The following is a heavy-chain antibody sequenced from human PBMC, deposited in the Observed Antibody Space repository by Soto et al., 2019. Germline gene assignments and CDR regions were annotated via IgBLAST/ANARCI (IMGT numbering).Heavy chain of an antibody. CDR2: ISGSGGST. Sequence: GGSLRLSCAASGFTFSSYAMSWVRQAPGKGLEWVSAISGSGGSTYYADSVKGRFTISRDNSKNTLYLQMNSLRAEDTAVYYCAKDLNGYYDILTGYYNDYYYGMDLWGQGTTVTVSS. CDR1: GFTFSSYA. J-gene: IGHJ6*02. V-gene: IGHV3-23*01. D-gene: IGHD3-9*01. CDR3: AKDLNGYYDILTGYYNDYYYGMDL.